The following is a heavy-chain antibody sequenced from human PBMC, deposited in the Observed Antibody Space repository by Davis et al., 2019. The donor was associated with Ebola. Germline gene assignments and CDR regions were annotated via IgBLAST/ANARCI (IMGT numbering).Heavy chain of an antibody. D-gene: IGHD4-11*01. J-gene: IGHJ4*02. CDR3: ARGHNYAHEY. Sequence: ASVKVSCKASGYTFTDYNIHWMRQPPLQGLDFLLRVFLKSGATNYAQKFQGRVTMTRDTSISTVYMELSSLRYDDTADYYCARGHNYAHEYWGQGTLVTVSS. V-gene: IGHV1-2*06. CDR2: VFLKSGAT. CDR1: GYTFTDYN.